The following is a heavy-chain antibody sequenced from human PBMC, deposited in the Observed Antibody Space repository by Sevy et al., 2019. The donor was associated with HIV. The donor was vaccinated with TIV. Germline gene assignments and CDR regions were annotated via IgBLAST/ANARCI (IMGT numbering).Heavy chain of an antibody. CDR2: INPNSGVT. CDR3: VREDNNAPRTLLSFDI. CDR1: GYMFSDYN. J-gene: IGHJ3*02. D-gene: IGHD1-20*01. V-gene: IGHV1-2*06. Sequence: ASVKVSCKATGYMFSDYNMHWVRQAPGQGLEWMALINPNSGVTIYAQKFRGRVSLTKNTSMGTAYMELGALTSDDTAVYYGVREDNNAPRTLLSFDIWGQGTMVTVSS.